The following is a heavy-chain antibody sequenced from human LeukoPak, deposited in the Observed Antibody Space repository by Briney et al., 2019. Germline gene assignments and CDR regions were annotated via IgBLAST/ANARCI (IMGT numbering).Heavy chain of an antibody. Sequence: GGSLRLSCAASGFTVSSNYMSWVRQAPGKGLEWVSVIYSGGSTYYADSVKGRFTISRDNSKNTLYLQMNSLRAEDTAVYYCARDFRGYSGYDYNYGMDVWGQGTTVTVSS. CDR3: ARDFRGYSGYDYNYGMDV. V-gene: IGHV3-66*01. J-gene: IGHJ6*02. CDR2: IYSGGST. D-gene: IGHD5-12*01. CDR1: GFTVSSNY.